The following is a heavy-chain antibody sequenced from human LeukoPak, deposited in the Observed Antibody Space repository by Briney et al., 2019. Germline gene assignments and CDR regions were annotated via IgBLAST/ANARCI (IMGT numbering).Heavy chain of an antibody. Sequence: GASVKVSCKASGYTFTSYGISWVRQVPGQGLEWVGWISAYNGNTNYAQKLQGRVTMTTDTSTSTAYMELRSLRSDDTAVYYCARGPTLRIDCSGGSCYGTWVAGVDYWGQGTLVTVSS. CDR2: ISAYNGNT. J-gene: IGHJ4*02. CDR1: GYTFTSYG. D-gene: IGHD2-15*01. CDR3: ARGPTLRIDCSGGSCYGTWVAGVDY. V-gene: IGHV1-18*01.